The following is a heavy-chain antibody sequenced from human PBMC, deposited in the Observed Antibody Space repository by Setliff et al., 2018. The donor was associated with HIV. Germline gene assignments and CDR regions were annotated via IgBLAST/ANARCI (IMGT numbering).Heavy chain of an antibody. CDR1: GGTFSSYA. CDR2: IIPIFNTA. CDR3: ARIVRPSYYYYYYMDV. V-gene: IGHV1-69*13. D-gene: IGHD3-10*02. J-gene: IGHJ6*03. Sequence: SVKVSCKASGGTFSSYAISWVRQAPGQGLEWMGWIIPIFNTANYAQKFQGRVTITADESTSTAYMELSSLRSEDTAVYYCARIVRPSYYYYYYMDVWGKGTTVTVSS.